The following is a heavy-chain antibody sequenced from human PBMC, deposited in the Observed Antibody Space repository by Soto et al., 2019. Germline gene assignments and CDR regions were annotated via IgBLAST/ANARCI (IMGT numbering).Heavy chain of an antibody. CDR3: AKGGSSGLYADY. J-gene: IGHJ4*02. CDR1: GFTFSSYG. CDR2: ISYDGSNK. Sequence: QVQLVESGGGVVQPGRSLRLSCAASGFTFSSYGMHWVRQAPGKGLEWVAVISYDGSNKYYADSVKGRFTISRDNSKNTPYLQMNRLRGEDKAVYYCAKGGSSGLYADYWGQGSLVTVSS. D-gene: IGHD6-19*01. V-gene: IGHV3-30*18.